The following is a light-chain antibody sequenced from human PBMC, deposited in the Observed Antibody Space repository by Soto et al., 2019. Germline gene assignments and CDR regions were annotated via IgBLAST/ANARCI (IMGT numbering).Light chain of an antibody. V-gene: IGLV7-46*01. Sequence: QALVTQEPSLTVSPGGTVTLTCGSSTGAVTSGHYPYWFQQKPGQAPRTLIYDTSNKHSWTPARFSGSLLGGKAALTLSGAQPEDEAEYYCLLSYSGARPAVFGGGTQLTVL. J-gene: IGLJ7*01. CDR1: TGAVTSGHY. CDR2: DTS. CDR3: LLSYSGARPAV.